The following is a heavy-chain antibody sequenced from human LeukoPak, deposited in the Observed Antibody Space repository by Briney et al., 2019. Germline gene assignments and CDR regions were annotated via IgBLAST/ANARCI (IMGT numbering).Heavy chain of an antibody. Sequence: GRSLRLSCAASGFTFDDYAMHWVRQAPGKGLEWVSGISWNSGSIGYADSVKGRFTISRDNAKNSLYLQMNSLRAEDTALYYCTKGVGYGGSWPNDYWGQGTLVTVSS. J-gene: IGHJ4*02. D-gene: IGHD6-13*01. CDR3: TKGVGYGGSWPNDY. CDR2: ISWNSGSI. CDR1: GFTFDDYA. V-gene: IGHV3-9*01.